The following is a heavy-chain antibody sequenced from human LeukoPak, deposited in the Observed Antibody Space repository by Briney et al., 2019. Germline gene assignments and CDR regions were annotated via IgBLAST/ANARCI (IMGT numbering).Heavy chain of an antibody. CDR1: GYTFTGYY. Sequence: ASVKVSCKASGYTFTGYYMHWVRQAPGQGLEWMGWINPNSGGTNYAQKFQGRVTMTRDTSISTAYMELSRLRSGDTAVYYCARDKYCSSTSCYTTNWFDPWGQGTLVTVSS. CDR2: INPNSGGT. J-gene: IGHJ5*02. CDR3: ARDKYCSSTSCYTTNWFDP. V-gene: IGHV1-2*02. D-gene: IGHD2-2*01.